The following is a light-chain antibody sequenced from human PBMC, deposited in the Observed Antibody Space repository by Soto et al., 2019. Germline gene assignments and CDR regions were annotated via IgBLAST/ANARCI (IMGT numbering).Light chain of an antibody. V-gene: IGLV2-11*01. CDR3: AAWDDSLSGLV. CDR2: DVS. Sequence: QSVLTQPRSVSGSPGQSVTISCTGTSSDVGGYNYVSWYQQHPGKAPKLMIYDVSKRPSGVPDRFSGSKSGNTASLTISGLQAEDEADYYCAAWDDSLSGLVFGGGTKVTVL. CDR1: SSDVGGYNY. J-gene: IGLJ2*01.